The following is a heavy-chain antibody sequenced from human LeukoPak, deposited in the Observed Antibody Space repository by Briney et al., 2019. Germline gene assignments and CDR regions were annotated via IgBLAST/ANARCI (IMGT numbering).Heavy chain of an antibody. V-gene: IGHV3-33*08. CDR2: IWSDGGKS. CDR1: GFTFSDFW. J-gene: IGHJ4*02. CDR3: ATDSIGPATDFDY. Sequence: GGSLRLSCAASGFTFSDFWVEWFRQAPGKGLEWVAVIWSDGGKSYNSDSVKGRFTISRDNSKNTLYLQMNSLRADDTAVYYCATDSIGPATDFDYWGQGTLVTVSS. D-gene: IGHD2-2*01.